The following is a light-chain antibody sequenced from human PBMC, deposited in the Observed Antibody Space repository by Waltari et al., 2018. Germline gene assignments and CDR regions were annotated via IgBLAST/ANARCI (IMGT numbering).Light chain of an antibody. V-gene: IGKV2-30*01. J-gene: IGKJ2*01. CDR3: MQGTRWPYT. Sequence: VMTQSPVSLSVTLGQAASISCKSSQSLVAVDGNTYLNWFHQRPGQSPRRLIYWVFNRDSGVPDRFSGSGSGTDFTLRISRVEAEDFGVYYCMQGTRWPYTFGQGTQLDIK. CDR2: WVF. CDR1: QSLVAVDGNTY.